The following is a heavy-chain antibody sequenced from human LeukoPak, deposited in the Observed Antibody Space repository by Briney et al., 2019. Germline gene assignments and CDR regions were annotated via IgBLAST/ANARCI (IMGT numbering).Heavy chain of an antibody. CDR3: ARRLLHYYGSGSYLDY. V-gene: IGHV4-34*01. CDR2: INHSGST. Sequence: SETLSLTCAVYGGSFSGYYWSWIRQPPGKGLEWIGEINHSGSTNYNPSLKSRVTISVDTSKNQFSLKLSSVTAADTAVYYCARRLLHYYGSGSYLDYWGQGTLVTVSS. D-gene: IGHD3-10*01. CDR1: GGSFSGYY. J-gene: IGHJ4*02.